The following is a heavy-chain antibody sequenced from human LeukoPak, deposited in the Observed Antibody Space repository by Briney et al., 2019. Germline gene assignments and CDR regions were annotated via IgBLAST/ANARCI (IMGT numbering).Heavy chain of an antibody. CDR1: GDSFTSTDDF. Sequence: SETLSLTCTVSGDSFTSTDDFWGWIRQPPGKGLEWIGGINYSGKTYYNPSLKSRVIISVDTSKNQVSLRLSSVTAADTAVYYCARSSYSSGRYGGLDVWGQGTTVTVSS. CDR2: INYSGKT. CDR3: ARSSYSSGRYGGLDV. J-gene: IGHJ6*02. V-gene: IGHV4-39*01. D-gene: IGHD3-22*01.